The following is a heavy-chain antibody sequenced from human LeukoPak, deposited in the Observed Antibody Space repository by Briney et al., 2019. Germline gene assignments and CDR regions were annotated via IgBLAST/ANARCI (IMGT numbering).Heavy chain of an antibody. D-gene: IGHD6-19*01. J-gene: IGHJ4*02. CDR3: VKDLVAASEDVRGWYPMDY. CDR2: ISWNGARI. V-gene: IGHV3-43*01. Sequence: GGSLRLSCAASGFTFAEYTMHWIRQAPGKGLEWVSLISWNGARIHYGDSVKGRFTISRDNSKNSLYLQMNSLRAEDTALYYCVKDLVAASEDVRGWYPMDYWGQGTLVTVSS. CDR1: GFTFAEYT.